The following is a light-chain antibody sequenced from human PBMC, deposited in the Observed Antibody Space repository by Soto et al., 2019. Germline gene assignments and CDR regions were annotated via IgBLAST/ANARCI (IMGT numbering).Light chain of an antibody. CDR1: SSDVGSFNY. J-gene: IGLJ1*01. V-gene: IGLV2-14*01. Sequence: QSVLTQPASVSGSPGRSITISCTATSSDVGSFNYVSWYQHHPGKAPKLMIYEVTSRPSGVSNRFSGSKSGNTASLTISGLQAGDEADYYCVSYATSTTLYVFGSGTKVTVL. CDR3: VSYATSTTLYV. CDR2: EVT.